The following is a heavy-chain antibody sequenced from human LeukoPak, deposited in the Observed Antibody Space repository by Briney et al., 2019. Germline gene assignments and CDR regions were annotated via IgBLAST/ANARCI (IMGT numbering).Heavy chain of an antibody. CDR2: ISSSSSYI. J-gene: IGHJ3*02. D-gene: IGHD3-16*02. CDR3: ARAKMGELSSNDAFDI. V-gene: IGHV3-21*01. CDR1: GFTFSSYS. Sequence: PGGSLRLSCAASGFTFSSYSMNWVRQAPGKGLEWVSSISSSSSYIYYADSVKGRFTISRDNAKNSLYLQMNSLRAEDTAVYYCARAKMGELSSNDAFDIWGLGTMVTVSS.